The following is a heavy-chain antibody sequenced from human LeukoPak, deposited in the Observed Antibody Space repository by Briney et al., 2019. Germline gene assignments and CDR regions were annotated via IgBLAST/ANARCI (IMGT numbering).Heavy chain of an antibody. D-gene: IGHD3-3*01. V-gene: IGHV5-51*01. CDR2: IYPGDSET. CDR1: GYTFTSYW. CDR3: AKVLSEYFHH. J-gene: IGHJ1*01. Sequence: KRGESLKISCQGSGYTFTSYWIGWVRQMPGKGLEWMGIIYPGDSETRYSPSFQGQVTISADKSISTAYLQWGSLKASDTAIYYCAKVLSEYFHHWGQGTLVTVSS.